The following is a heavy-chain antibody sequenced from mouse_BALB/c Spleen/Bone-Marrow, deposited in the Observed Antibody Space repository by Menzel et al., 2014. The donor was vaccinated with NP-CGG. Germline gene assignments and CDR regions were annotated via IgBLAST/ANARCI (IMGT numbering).Heavy chain of an antibody. CDR3: TRQRGDYAMDY. CDR1: GFTFSSYG. CDR2: ISNGGNYT. V-gene: IGHV5-9-3*01. D-gene: IGHD1-1*02. Sequence: EVKLVESGGGLVKPGGSLKLSCAASGFTFSSYGVSWVRQTPGKRLEWVATISNGGNYTYYPDSVKGRFTISRDKANNTLYLQMSSLRSEDTAMYYCTRQRGDYAMDYWGQGTPVTVSS. J-gene: IGHJ4*01.